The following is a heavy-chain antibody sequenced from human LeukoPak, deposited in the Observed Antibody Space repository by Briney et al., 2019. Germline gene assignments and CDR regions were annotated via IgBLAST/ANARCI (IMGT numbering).Heavy chain of an antibody. D-gene: IGHD4-23*01. Sequence: GGSLRLSCAASGFTFSSYGMHWVRQAPGKGLEWVAVIWYGGSNKYYADSVKGRFTISRDNSKNTLYLQMNSLRAEDTAVYYCARGPGGYGGHAKRQYYFDYWGQGTLVTVSS. CDR2: IWYGGSNK. CDR3: ARGPGGYGGHAKRQYYFDY. V-gene: IGHV3-33*08. J-gene: IGHJ4*02. CDR1: GFTFSSYG.